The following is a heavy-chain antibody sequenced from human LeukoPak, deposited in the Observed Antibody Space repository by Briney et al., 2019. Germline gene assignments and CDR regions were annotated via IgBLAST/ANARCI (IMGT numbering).Heavy chain of an antibody. D-gene: IGHD3-16*01. Sequence: GASVKVSCKASGYTFSTYGITWVRQAPGQGLEWMGWIDGYNRNRNYAQNFQGRVTMTTDTSTSTVYMDLRSLGSDDTAVYYCARDVGRGYVDYWGQGTLVTVSS. CDR3: ARDVGRGYVDY. J-gene: IGHJ4*02. CDR1: GYTFSTYG. CDR2: IDGYNRNR. V-gene: IGHV1-18*01.